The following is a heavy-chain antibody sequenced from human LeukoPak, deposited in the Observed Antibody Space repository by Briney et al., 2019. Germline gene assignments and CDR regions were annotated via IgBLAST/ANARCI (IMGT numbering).Heavy chain of an antibody. CDR1: GGTFSSYD. V-gene: IGHV1-8*02. Sequence: ASVKVSCKASGGTFSSYDINWVRQATGQGLEWMGWMNPNSGNTGYAQKFQGRVTMTRNTSISTAYMELSSLRSEDTAVYYCARGTRATIFGVVIIRRRFDYWGQGTLVTVSS. J-gene: IGHJ4*02. CDR2: MNPNSGNT. CDR3: ARGTRATIFGVVIIRRRFDY. D-gene: IGHD3-3*01.